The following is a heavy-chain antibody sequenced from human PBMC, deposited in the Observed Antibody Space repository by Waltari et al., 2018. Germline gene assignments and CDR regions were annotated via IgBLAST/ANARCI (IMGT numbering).Heavy chain of an antibody. CDR3: ARGVEMATTVDH. Sequence: QVQLQQWGAGLLKPSETLSLTCAVYGGSFSGYYWSWIRQPPGKGLGWIGEINHSGITNYNPSPKSRATISVDTSKNQFSLKLSSVTAADTAVYYCARGVEMATTVDHWGQGTLVTVSS. D-gene: IGHD5-12*01. J-gene: IGHJ4*02. CDR2: INHSGIT. CDR1: GGSFSGYY. V-gene: IGHV4-34*01.